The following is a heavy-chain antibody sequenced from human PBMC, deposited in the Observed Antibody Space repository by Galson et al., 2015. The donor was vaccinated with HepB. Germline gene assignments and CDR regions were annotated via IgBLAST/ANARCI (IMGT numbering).Heavy chain of an antibody. CDR1: GYTFTSYA. V-gene: IGHV7-4-1*02. D-gene: IGHD3-10*01. J-gene: IGHJ5*02. CDR2: INTNTGNP. CDR3: ARTPSLWFGDLRGDTNNWFDP. Sequence: SVKVSCKASGYTFTSYAMNWVRQAPGQGLEWMGWINTNTGNPTYAQGFTGRFVFSLDTSVSTAYLQISSLKAEDTAVYYCARTPSLWFGDLRGDTNNWFDPWGQGTPVTVSS.